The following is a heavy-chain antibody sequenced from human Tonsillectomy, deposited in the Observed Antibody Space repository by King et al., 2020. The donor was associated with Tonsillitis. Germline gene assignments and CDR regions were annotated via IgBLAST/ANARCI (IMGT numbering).Heavy chain of an antibody. CDR3: ARALTVVGVLIIPGWFDP. CDR1: GGSFSGHY. J-gene: IGHJ5*02. CDR2: INHSGST. D-gene: IGHD3-3*01. Sequence: VQLQQWGAGLLKPSETLSLTCAVSGGSFSGHYWSWIRQPPGKGLEWIGEINHSGSTNYNPSLKSRITISVDTSKNYFSLRLSSVTAADTAVYYCARALTVVGVLIIPGWFDPWGQGTLVTVSS. V-gene: IGHV4-34*01.